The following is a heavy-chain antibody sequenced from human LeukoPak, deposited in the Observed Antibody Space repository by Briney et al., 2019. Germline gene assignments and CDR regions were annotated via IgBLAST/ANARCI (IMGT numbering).Heavy chain of an antibody. D-gene: IGHD3-22*01. V-gene: IGHV3-23*01. Sequence: GGSLRLSCAASGFTFSSYAMSWVRQAPGKGLEWVSAISGSGGSTYYADSVKGRFTISRDNSKNTLYLQMNSLRVEDTAVYYCARGPLSLYYYDSSGYFLSPNYFDYWGQGTLVTVSS. J-gene: IGHJ4*02. CDR3: ARGPLSLYYYDSSGYFLSPNYFDY. CDR1: GFTFSSYA. CDR2: ISGSGGST.